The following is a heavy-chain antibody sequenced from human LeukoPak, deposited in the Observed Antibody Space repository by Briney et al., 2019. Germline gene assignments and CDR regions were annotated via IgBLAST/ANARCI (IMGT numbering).Heavy chain of an antibody. CDR3: AKVTMVRGVKNRYYYYYMDV. J-gene: IGHJ6*03. Sequence: PGGSLRLSCAASGFTFSSYGMHWVRQAPGKGLEWVAFIRYDGSNKYYADSVKGRFTISRDNSKNTLYLQMNSLRAEDTAVYYCAKVTMVRGVKNRYYYYYMDVWGKGTTVTISS. V-gene: IGHV3-30*02. CDR1: GFTFSSYG. CDR2: IRYDGSNK. D-gene: IGHD3-10*01.